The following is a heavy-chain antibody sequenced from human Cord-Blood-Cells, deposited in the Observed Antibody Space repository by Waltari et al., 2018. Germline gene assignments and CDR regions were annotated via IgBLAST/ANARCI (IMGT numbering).Heavy chain of an antibody. D-gene: IGHD2-21*01. J-gene: IGHJ4*02. CDR2: INPSGGST. Sequence: QVQLVQSGAEVKKPGASVKVSCKASGYTFTSYYMHWVRQAPGQGLEWMGIINPSGGSTSYAQKFQGRGTMTRDTSTSTVYMELSSLRSEDTAVYYCARSRRSRVKDYWGQGTLVTVSS. V-gene: IGHV1-46*01. CDR1: GYTFTSYY. CDR3: ARSRRSRVKDY.